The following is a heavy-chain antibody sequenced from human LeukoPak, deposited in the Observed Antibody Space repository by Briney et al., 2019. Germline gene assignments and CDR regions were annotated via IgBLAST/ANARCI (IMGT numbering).Heavy chain of an antibody. CDR3: ATRSGDFWSGYVD. D-gene: IGHD3-3*01. V-gene: IGHV1-24*01. CDR1: GYSLTELS. Sequence: GASVKVSCKVSGYSLTELSMQWVRQAPGKGLECLGGFDPEEAKMVYAQKFQGRVTMTEDTSTDTAYMELRGLRSEDTTVYYCATRSGDFWSGYVDWGQGTLVIVSS. J-gene: IGHJ4*02. CDR2: FDPEEAKM.